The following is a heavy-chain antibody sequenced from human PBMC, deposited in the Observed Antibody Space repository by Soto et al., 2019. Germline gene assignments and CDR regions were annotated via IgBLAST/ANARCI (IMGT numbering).Heavy chain of an antibody. V-gene: IGHV3-23*01. Sequence: PGGSLRLSCAASGFTFSSYAMSWVRQAPGEGLEWVSAISGSGGSTYYADSVKGRFTISRYNSKNTLYLQMNSLRAEDTAVYYCAKAQDIVVVPAAIGSNWFDPWGQGTLVTVSS. CDR2: ISGSGGST. D-gene: IGHD2-2*02. CDR3: AKAQDIVVVPAAIGSNWFDP. CDR1: GFTFSSYA. J-gene: IGHJ5*02.